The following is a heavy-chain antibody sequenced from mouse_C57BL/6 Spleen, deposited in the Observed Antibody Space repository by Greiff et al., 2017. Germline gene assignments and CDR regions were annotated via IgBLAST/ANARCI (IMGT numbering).Heavy chain of an antibody. J-gene: IGHJ2*01. CDR1: GYTFTDYN. V-gene: IGHV1-22*01. CDR3: LTWRYFDY. Sequence: VQLQQSGPELVKPGASVKMSCKASGYTFTDYNMHWVKQSHGKSLEWIGYINPNNGGTSYNQKFKGKAKLTVNKSSTTAYMELRSLTSEDSAVYCWLTWRYFDYWGQGTTLTVSA. D-gene: IGHD4-1*01. CDR2: INPNNGGT.